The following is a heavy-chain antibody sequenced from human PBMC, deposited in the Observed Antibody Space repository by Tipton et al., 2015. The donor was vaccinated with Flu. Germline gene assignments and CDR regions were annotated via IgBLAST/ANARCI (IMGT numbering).Heavy chain of an antibody. Sequence: SLRLSCAASGFTFDDYGFIWVRQAPGKGLGWVSGTNWNGSSIGYADSVKGRFTISRDSAKNSLYLQMDSLRAEDTALYYCARDSGSRGALDIWGQGTMVTVSS. CDR1: GFTFDDYG. V-gene: IGHV3-20*04. CDR3: ARDSGSRGALDI. J-gene: IGHJ3*02. CDR2: TNWNGSSI. D-gene: IGHD1-26*01.